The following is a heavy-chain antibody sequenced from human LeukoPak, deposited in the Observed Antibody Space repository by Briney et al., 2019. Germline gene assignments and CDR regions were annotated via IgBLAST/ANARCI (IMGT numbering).Heavy chain of an antibody. V-gene: IGHV2-70*04. CDR2: IDWDDDK. J-gene: IGHJ4*02. D-gene: IGHD4-23*01. Sequence: ESGPTLVIPTQTLTLTCTFSGFSLSPSGMRVGWIRQPPGKALEWLVRIDWDDDKFYSTSLKTRLTISKDTSKNQVVLTMTNMDPVDTATYYCARTSDYGGNIMGFDYWGQGTLVTVSS. CDR1: GFSLSPSGMR. CDR3: ARTSDYGGNIMGFDY.